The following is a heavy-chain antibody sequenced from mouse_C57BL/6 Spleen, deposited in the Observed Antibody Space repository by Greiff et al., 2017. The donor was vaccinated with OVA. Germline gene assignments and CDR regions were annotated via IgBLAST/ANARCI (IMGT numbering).Heavy chain of an antibody. J-gene: IGHJ4*01. Sequence: EVMLVESGGGLVQPGGSMKLSCAASGFTFSDAWMDWVRQSPEKGLEWVAEIRNKANNHATYYAESVKGRFTISRDDSKSSVYLQMNSLRAEDTGIYYCTRPLYYYGLSPHAMDYWGQGTSVTVSS. CDR3: TRPLYYYGLSPHAMDY. D-gene: IGHD1-1*01. V-gene: IGHV6-6*01. CDR1: GFTFSDAW. CDR2: IRNKANNHAT.